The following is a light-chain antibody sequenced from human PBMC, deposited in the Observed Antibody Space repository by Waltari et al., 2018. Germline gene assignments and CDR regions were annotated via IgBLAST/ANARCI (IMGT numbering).Light chain of an antibody. CDR2: EVN. Sequence: QSALTQPASVSGSPGQSITISCTGTSRDIGTYDLVSWYQQYPGKAPKLMIYEVNKRPSGLSERFSGSKSGNTASLTISGLQAEDEADYYCCSYAGRVVFGGGTKLTVL. CDR3: CSYAGRVV. J-gene: IGLJ2*01. V-gene: IGLV2-23*02. CDR1: SRDIGTYDL.